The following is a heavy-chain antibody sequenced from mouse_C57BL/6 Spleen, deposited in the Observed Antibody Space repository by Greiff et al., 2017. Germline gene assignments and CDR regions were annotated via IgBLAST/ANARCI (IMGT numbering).Heavy chain of an antibody. CDR1: GFTFSDYG. CDR2: ISSGSSTI. J-gene: IGHJ4*01. V-gene: IGHV5-17*01. Sequence: EVNLVESGGGLVKPGGSLKLSCAASGFTFSDYGMHWVRQAPEKGLEWVAYISSGSSTIYYADTVKGRFTISRDNAKNTLFLQMTSLRSEDTAMYYCARGYGYYAMDYWGQGTSVTVSS. CDR3: ARGYGYYAMDY. D-gene: IGHD1-1*02.